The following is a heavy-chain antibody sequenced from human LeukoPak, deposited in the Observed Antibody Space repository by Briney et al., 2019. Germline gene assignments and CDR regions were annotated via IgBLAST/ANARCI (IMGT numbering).Heavy chain of an antibody. Sequence: GGSLRLSCAASGFTFSDYYMSWIRQAPGKGLEWVSYISSSSSYTNYADSVKGRFTISRDNAKNSLYLQMNSLRAEDTAAYYCARALYSSGSYYFDYWGQGTLVTVSS. D-gene: IGHD6-19*01. J-gene: IGHJ4*02. CDR2: ISSSSSYT. V-gene: IGHV3-11*06. CDR1: GFTFSDYY. CDR3: ARALYSSGSYYFDY.